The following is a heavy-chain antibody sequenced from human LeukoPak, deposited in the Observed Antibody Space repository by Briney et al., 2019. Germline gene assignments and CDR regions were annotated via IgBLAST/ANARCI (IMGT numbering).Heavy chain of an antibody. J-gene: IGHJ4*02. CDR1: GESFSGYY. CDR2: INHSGST. Sequence: SETLSLTCAVYGESFSGYYWSWIRQPPGKGLEWIGEINHSGSTNYNPSLKSRVTISVDTSKNQFSLKLSSVTAADTAVYYCASPGEYCSGGSCYPQFDYWGQGTLVTVSS. D-gene: IGHD2-15*01. V-gene: IGHV4-34*01. CDR3: ASPGEYCSGGSCYPQFDY.